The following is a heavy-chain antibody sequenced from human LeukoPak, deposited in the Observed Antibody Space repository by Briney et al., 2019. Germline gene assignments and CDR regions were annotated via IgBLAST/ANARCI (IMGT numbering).Heavy chain of an antibody. D-gene: IGHD6-19*01. V-gene: IGHV3-23*01. CDR1: GFTFSSYA. CDR3: AKSIAVAGTLDY. CDR2: ISRSGGST. Sequence: PGGSLRLSCAASGFTFSSYAMSWVRQAPGKGLEWVSAISRSGGSTYYADSVKGRFTISRDNSKNTLYLQMNSLRAEDTAVYYCAKSIAVAGTLDYWGQGTLVTVSS. J-gene: IGHJ4*02.